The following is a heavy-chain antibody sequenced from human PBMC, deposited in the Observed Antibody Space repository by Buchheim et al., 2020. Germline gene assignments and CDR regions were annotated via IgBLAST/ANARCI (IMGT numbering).Heavy chain of an antibody. V-gene: IGHV4-34*01. D-gene: IGHD2-15*01. CDR3: ARGRGYCNGGSCYHFDY. Sequence: VQLVESGGGLVQPGGSLRLSCAASGFTFSSYEMNWVRQAPGKGLEWGGEINYSGSTNYKPSLKSRLTISIDTSKSQFSLRLSSVTAADTAVYYCARGRGYCNGGSCYHFDYWGQGTL. CDR1: GFTFSSYE. J-gene: IGHJ4*02. CDR2: INYSGST.